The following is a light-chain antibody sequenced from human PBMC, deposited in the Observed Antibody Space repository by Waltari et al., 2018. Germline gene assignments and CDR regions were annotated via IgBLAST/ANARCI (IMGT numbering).Light chain of an antibody. CDR2: EAS. V-gene: IGLV2-23*01. Sequence: QSALTQPASVSGSPGQSITISCTGSDSDVGTYHLVSWSRQHPGRAPKVIFYEASKRPAGISDRFAGSKSGNTASLTISGLQAEDEAHYYCCSYSHADTLIFGGGTKLTVL. J-gene: IGLJ2*01. CDR1: DSDVGTYHL. CDR3: CSYSHADTLI.